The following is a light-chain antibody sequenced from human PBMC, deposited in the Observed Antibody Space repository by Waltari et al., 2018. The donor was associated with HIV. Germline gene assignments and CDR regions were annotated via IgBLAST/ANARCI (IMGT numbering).Light chain of an antibody. CDR1: QIVSSN. CDR2: GAS. CDR3: QQYNDWPLT. Sequence: EIVMTQSLATLHVSPGERATLSCRASQIVSSNLAWYQQKPGQGPRLPSYGASTRATGIPARFSGSGSGAEFTLTISSLQSEDFAVYYCQQYNDWPLTFGQGTRLEIK. J-gene: IGKJ5*01. V-gene: IGKV3-15*01.